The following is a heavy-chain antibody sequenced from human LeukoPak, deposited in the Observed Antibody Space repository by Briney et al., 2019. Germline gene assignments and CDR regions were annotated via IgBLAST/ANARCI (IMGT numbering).Heavy chain of an antibody. Sequence: GGSLRLSCEASGFTFNNYWMHWVRQAPGKGLVWVSRINSDGRRTTYADSVKGRFTISRDNAKNTLYLQMNSLRAEDTAVYYCVREGGYSSGPDYWGQGTLVTVSS. V-gene: IGHV3-74*01. CDR1: GFTFNNYW. CDR2: INSDGRRT. D-gene: IGHD6-19*01. J-gene: IGHJ4*02. CDR3: VREGGYSSGPDY.